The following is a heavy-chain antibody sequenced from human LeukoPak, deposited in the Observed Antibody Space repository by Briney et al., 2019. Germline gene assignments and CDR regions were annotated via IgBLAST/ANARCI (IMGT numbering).Heavy chain of an antibody. CDR3: ARANYDIRAYTYYFDS. CDR1: GFTFSIHE. Sequence: PGGSLRLSCAASGFTFSIHEMNWVRQAPGKGLEWDSYITSSGSTIYYADSVKGRFTISRDNAKNSLYLQMNSLRAEDTAIYYCARANYDIRAYTYYFDSWGQGTLVTVSS. J-gene: IGHJ4*02. D-gene: IGHD3-22*01. V-gene: IGHV3-48*03. CDR2: ITSSGSTI.